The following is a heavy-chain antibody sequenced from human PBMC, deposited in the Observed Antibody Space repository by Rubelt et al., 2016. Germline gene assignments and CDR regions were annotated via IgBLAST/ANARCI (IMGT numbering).Heavy chain of an antibody. CDR1: GYSISSGYY. CDR2: INHSGST. J-gene: IGHJ4*02. Sequence: QVQLQESGPGLVKPSETLSLTCTVSGYSISSGYYWSWIRQPPGKGLEWIGEINHSGSTNYNPSLKSRVTISGDTAKNQFSLKLSSVTAADTAVYYCAREVRGSEYWGQGTLVTVSS. CDR3: AREVRGSEY. V-gene: IGHV4-38-2*02.